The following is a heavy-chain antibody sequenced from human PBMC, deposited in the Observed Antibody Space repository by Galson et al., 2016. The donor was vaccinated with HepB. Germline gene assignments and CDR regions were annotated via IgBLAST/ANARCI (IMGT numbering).Heavy chain of an antibody. CDR1: GYTFANYY. J-gene: IGHJ4*02. Sequence: SVKVSCKVSGYTFANYYVTWVRQAPGQGLEWMGWVRTDNGDTNYAQKLQDRVALTADTSTSTAYMELRSLRSDATAVYYCARGHCTGTNCYWNFDYWGQGTLVTVSP. CDR2: VRTDNGDT. D-gene: IGHD2-2*01. V-gene: IGHV1-18*01. CDR3: ARGHCTGTNCYWNFDY.